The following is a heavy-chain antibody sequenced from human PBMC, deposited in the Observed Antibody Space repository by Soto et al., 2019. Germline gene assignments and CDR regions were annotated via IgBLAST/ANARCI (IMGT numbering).Heavy chain of an antibody. CDR2: ISGSGGST. Sequence: GGSLRLSCAASGFTFSSYAMSWVRQAPGKGLEWVSAISGSGGSTYYADSVKGRFTISRDNSKNTLYLQMNSLRAEDTAVYYCAKARARYYDSSGYYPFDYWGQGTLVTVSS. CDR3: AKARARYYDSSGYYPFDY. J-gene: IGHJ4*02. V-gene: IGHV3-23*01. D-gene: IGHD3-22*01. CDR1: GFTFSSYA.